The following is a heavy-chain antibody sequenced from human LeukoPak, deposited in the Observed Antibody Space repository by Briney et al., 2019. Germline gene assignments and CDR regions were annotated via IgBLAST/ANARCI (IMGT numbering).Heavy chain of an antibody. V-gene: IGHV3-21*04. J-gene: IGHJ4*02. Sequence: GGSLRLSCAASGFTFSSYSMNWVRQAPGKGLEVVSSISSSSSYIYYADSVKGRFTISRDNATNSPYLQMNSLRAEDTAVYYCARDSQRSIAAFFDYWGQGTLVTVSS. CDR2: ISSSSSYI. CDR1: GFTFSSYS. D-gene: IGHD6-6*01. CDR3: ARDSQRSIAAFFDY.